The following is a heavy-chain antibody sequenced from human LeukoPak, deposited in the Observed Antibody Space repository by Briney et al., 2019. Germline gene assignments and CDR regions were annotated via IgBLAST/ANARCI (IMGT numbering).Heavy chain of an antibody. V-gene: IGHV3-30*18. J-gene: IGHJ4*02. CDR1: GFTFSSYG. CDR3: AKSAVAGPDYFDY. D-gene: IGHD6-19*01. Sequence: PGRSLRLSCAASGFTFSSYGMHWVRQAPGKGLEWVAVISYDGSNKYYADSVKGRFTIPRDNSKNTLYLQMNSLRAEDTAVYYCAKSAVAGPDYFDYWGQGTLVTVSS. CDR2: ISYDGSNK.